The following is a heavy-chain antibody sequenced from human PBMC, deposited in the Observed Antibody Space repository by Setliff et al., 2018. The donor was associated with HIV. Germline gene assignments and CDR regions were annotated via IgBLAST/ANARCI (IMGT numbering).Heavy chain of an antibody. V-gene: IGHV5-51*01. D-gene: IGHD2-21*02. J-gene: IGHJ4*02. CDR1: GYSFTKYW. CDR3: ARADCGGDCYLPYYFDH. CDR2: ISPSDSDT. Sequence: PGESLKISCKGSGYSFTKYWIAWVRQTPGKGLEWMGTISPSDSDTRHSPSFQGQVTMSADKSVSTAYLQWSSLRAADTAVYYCARADCGGDCYLPYYFDHWGQGTLVTVSS.